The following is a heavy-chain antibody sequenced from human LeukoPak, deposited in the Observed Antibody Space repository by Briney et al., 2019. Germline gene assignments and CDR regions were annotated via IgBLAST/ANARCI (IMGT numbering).Heavy chain of an antibody. Sequence: SETLSLTCAVYGGSFSGYYWSWIRQPPGKGLEWIGEINHSGSTNYNPSLKSRVTISVDTSKNQFSLKLSSVTAADTAVYYCARRSSSWYGIGNWFDPWGQGTLVTVSS. CDR2: INHSGST. V-gene: IGHV4-34*01. CDR1: GGSFSGYY. D-gene: IGHD6-13*01. J-gene: IGHJ5*02. CDR3: ARRSSSWYGIGNWFDP.